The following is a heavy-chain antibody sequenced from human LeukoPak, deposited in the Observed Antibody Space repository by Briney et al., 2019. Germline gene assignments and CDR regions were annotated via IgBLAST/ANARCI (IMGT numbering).Heavy chain of an antibody. V-gene: IGHV1-69*13. CDR3: ARGDYDFCSGSMDY. CDR2: IIPIFGTA. Sequence: SVKISCKASAGTFSSYAISWVRQAPGQGLEWMGGIIPIFGTANYAQKFQGRVTITADESTSTAYMELSSLRSEDTAVYYCARGDYDFCSGSMDYWGQGSLVTVSS. J-gene: IGHJ4*02. CDR1: AGTFSSYA. D-gene: IGHD3-3*01.